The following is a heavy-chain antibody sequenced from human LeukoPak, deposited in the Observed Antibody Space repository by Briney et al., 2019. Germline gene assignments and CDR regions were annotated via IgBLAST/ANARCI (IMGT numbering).Heavy chain of an antibody. J-gene: IGHJ4*02. CDR3: VKITSVTGGDC. CDR2: ISNNGGSS. D-gene: IGHD1-1*01. CDR1: GFTFSAYA. V-gene: IGHV3-64D*09. Sequence: GSLSLSCSASGFTFSAYAMYWVRQAPGKGLEYVSGISNNGGSSFYADSVKGRFTISRDNSKNTLYLRMSSLRAEDTAVYYCVKITSVTGGDCWGQGTRLTVSS.